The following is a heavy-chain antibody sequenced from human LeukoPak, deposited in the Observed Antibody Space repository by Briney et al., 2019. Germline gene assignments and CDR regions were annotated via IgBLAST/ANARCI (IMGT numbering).Heavy chain of an antibody. V-gene: IGHV4-38-2*02. D-gene: IGHD2-15*01. Sequence: PSETLSLTCTVSGYSISSGYYWAWMRQPPGKGLEWIGSINHSGSTYYNPSLKSRVTVSVDTPKNQVSLRLSSVTAADTAVYYCARVCSSGRCLDYWGQGTLVTVSS. CDR1: GYSISSGYY. J-gene: IGHJ4*02. CDR2: INHSGST. CDR3: ARVCSSGRCLDY.